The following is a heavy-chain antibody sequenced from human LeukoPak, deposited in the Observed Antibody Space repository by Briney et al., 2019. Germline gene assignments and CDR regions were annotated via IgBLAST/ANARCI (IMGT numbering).Heavy chain of an antibody. D-gene: IGHD3-16*01. J-gene: IGHJ5*02. V-gene: IGHV3-23*01. Sequence: PGGSLRLSCAASAFTLSTYAMSWVRQAPGKGLEWVSGISAGKGNTYYADSVKGRFIISRDNSKNTLYLQMNSLRAEDTAVYYCAKEVGDYVWGPRNWFDPWGQGTLVTVSS. CDR1: AFTLSTYA. CDR2: ISAGKGNT. CDR3: AKEVGDYVWGPRNWFDP.